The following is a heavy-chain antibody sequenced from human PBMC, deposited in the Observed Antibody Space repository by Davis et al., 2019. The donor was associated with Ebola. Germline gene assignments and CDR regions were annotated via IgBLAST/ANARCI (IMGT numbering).Heavy chain of an antibody. V-gene: IGHV3-74*01. CDR3: AKDLYYGHSDY. Sequence: HTGGSLRLSCAVSGFTFSNKWMHWFRQAPGKGLVWVSLINGDGSITGYADSVKGRFTISRDNAKNTLSLQMTALRAEDTAVYYCAKDLYYGHSDYWGQGVLVSVSS. CDR1: GFTFSNKW. J-gene: IGHJ4*02. D-gene: IGHD3-3*01. CDR2: INGDGSIT.